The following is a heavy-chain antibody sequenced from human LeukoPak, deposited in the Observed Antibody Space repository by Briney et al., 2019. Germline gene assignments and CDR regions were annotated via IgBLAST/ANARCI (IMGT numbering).Heavy chain of an antibody. CDR1: GVIFSNYW. CDR3: ARGITMVNP. J-gene: IGHJ5*02. D-gene: IGHD3-10*01. V-gene: IGHV3-74*01. Sequence: QTGGSLRLSCAASGVIFSNYWMHWVRQAPGKGLVWVSRINRDGSSTSYADSVKGRFTISRDNAKNTLYLQMNSLRAEDTAVYYCARGITMVNPWGQGTLVTVSS. CDR2: INRDGSST.